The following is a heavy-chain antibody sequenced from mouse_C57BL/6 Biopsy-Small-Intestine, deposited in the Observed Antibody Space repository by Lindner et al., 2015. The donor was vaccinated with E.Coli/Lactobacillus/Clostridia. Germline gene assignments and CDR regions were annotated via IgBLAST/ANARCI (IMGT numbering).Heavy chain of an antibody. J-gene: IGHJ1*03. Sequence: VQLQESGPELVKPGASVKIPCKASGYTFTDYNMDWVKRSHGKSLEWIGDINPNSGGTIYNQKFKGKATLSVDKSSSTAYMELRGLTSEDTAVYYCARRGLLYFEIWGTGTTVTVSS. CDR3: ARRGLLYFEI. CDR2: INPNSGGT. V-gene: IGHV1-18*01. CDR1: GYTFTDYN.